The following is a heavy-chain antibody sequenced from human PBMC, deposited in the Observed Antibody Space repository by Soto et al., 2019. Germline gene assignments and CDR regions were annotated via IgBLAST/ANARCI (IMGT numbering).Heavy chain of an antibody. CDR1: GGSISSYY. CDR3: ARCHGDYESYYMDV. CDR2: IYYSGST. V-gene: IGHV4-59*08. Sequence: SETLSLTCTVSGGSISSYYWSWIRQPPGKGLEWIGYIYYSGSTNYNPSLKSRVTISVDTSKNQFSLKLSSVTAADTAVYYCARCHGDYESYYMDVWGKGTTVTVSS. D-gene: IGHD4-17*01. J-gene: IGHJ6*03.